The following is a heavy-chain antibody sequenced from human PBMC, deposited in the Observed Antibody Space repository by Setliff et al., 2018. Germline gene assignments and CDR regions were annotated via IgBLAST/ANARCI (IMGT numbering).Heavy chain of an antibody. Sequence: SETLSLTCTVSGGSISSRNYYWGWIRQPPGKGLEWIGSIYYSGSTYYNPSLKSRITISVDTSKNQFSLKLSSVTAADTAVYYCAGDSRRRFDPWGQGTLVTVSS. CDR3: AGDSRRRFDP. J-gene: IGHJ5*02. CDR2: IYYSGST. CDR1: GGSISSRNYY. V-gene: IGHV4-39*07.